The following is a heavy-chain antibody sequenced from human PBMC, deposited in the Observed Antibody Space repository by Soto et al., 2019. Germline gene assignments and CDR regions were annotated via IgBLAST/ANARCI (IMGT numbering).Heavy chain of an antibody. V-gene: IGHV1-18*01. D-gene: IGHD3-3*01. CDR1: GYTFTSYG. CDR2: ISAYNGNT. J-gene: IGHJ5*02. Sequence: GASVKVSCKASGYTFTSYGISWVRQAPGQGLEWMGWISAYNGNTNYAQKLQGRVTMTTDTSTSTAYMELRSLRSDDTAVYYCAREGRLENYDFWSGFRPNWFDPWGQGTLVTVSS. CDR3: AREGRLENYDFWSGFRPNWFDP.